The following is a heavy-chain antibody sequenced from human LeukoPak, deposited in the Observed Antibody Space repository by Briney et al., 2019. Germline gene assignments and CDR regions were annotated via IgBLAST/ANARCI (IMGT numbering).Heavy chain of an antibody. Sequence: GGSLRLSCAASGFTFSSYAMSWVRQAPGKGLDWVSSISGSGGSTYYADSVKGRFTISRDNSKNTLYLQMNSLRAEDTAVYYCAKDPTLGDYGGWFDPWGQGTLVTVSS. CDR3: AKDPTLGDYGGWFDP. J-gene: IGHJ5*02. D-gene: IGHD4-17*01. CDR2: ISGSGGST. CDR1: GFTFSSYA. V-gene: IGHV3-23*01.